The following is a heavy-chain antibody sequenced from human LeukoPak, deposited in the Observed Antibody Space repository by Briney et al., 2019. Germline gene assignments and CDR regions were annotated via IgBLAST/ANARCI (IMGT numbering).Heavy chain of an antibody. CDR1: GFTFSSDA. CDR3: AKGWLGDALDV. J-gene: IGHJ3*01. CDR2: ISASGGST. Sequence: GGSLRLSCAASGFTFSSDAMSWVRQAPGRGLEWVSVISASGGSTYYADSVKGRFTISRDNSKNTLYLQMSSLRADDTALYYCAKGWLGDALDVWGQGTMVTVSS. V-gene: IGHV3-23*01. D-gene: IGHD6-19*01.